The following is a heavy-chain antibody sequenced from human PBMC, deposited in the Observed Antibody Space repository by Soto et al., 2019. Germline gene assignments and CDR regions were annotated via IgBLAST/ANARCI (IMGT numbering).Heavy chain of an antibody. CDR1: GGSFSGYY. V-gene: IGHV4-34*01. CDR2: INHSGST. J-gene: IGHJ5*02. CDR3: ARTRSSSWHP. D-gene: IGHD6-13*01. Sequence: PSETLSLTCAVYGGSFSGYYWSWIRQPPGKGLEWIGEINHSGSTNYNPSLRSRVTISVDTSKNQFSLKLSSVTAADTAVYYCARTRSSSWHPWGQGTLVTVSS.